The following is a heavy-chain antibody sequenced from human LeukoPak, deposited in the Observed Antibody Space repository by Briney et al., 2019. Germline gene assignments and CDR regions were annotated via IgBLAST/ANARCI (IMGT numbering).Heavy chain of an antibody. Sequence: SETLSLTCTASGGSINGYYWNWIRQPPGGALEWIGYIYYSGGTDYNPSLKSRVTISVDTSKNQFYLRLSSVTAADTAVYYCSRGRMAASATGPFDMWGQGTMVIVSS. CDR1: GGSINGYY. J-gene: IGHJ3*02. CDR2: IYYSGGT. D-gene: IGHD2-15*01. V-gene: IGHV4-59*01. CDR3: SRGRMAASATGPFDM.